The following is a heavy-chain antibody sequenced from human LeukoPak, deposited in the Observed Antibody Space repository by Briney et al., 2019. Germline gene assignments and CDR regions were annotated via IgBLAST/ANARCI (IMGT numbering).Heavy chain of an antibody. Sequence: PSETLALTCAVSGGSISSGGYSWSWIRQPPGKGLEWFGYIYHSGSTYYNPSLKSRVTISVDRSKNQFSLKLSSVTAADTAVYYCGRNFEASSTWYIQYWGQGSLVTVSS. J-gene: IGHJ1*01. V-gene: IGHV4-30-2*01. CDR3: GRNFEASSTWYIQY. CDR1: GGSISSGGYS. D-gene: IGHD2-2*01. CDR2: IYHSGST.